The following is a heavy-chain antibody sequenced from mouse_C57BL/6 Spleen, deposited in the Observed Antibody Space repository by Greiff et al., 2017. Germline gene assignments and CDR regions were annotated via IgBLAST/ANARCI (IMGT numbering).Heavy chain of an antibody. J-gene: IGHJ4*01. D-gene: IGHD1-1*01. CDR2: INPGSGGT. CDR1: GYAFTNYL. V-gene: IGHV1-54*01. Sequence: QVQLKQSGAELVRPGPSVKLSCKASGYAFTNYLIEWVKQRPGQGLEWIGVINPGSGGTNYNEKFKGKATLTADKSSSTAYMQLSSLTSEDSAVYFCARGITTVVAPMDYWGQGTSVTVSS. CDR3: ARGITTVVAPMDY.